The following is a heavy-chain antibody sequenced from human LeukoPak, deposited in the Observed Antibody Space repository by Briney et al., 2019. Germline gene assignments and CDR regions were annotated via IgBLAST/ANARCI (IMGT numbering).Heavy chain of an antibody. D-gene: IGHD2-15*01. CDR2: ISSGSDTI. V-gene: IGHV3-48*01. J-gene: IGHJ4*02. CDR3: AYSRM. CDR1: GFTFNSYT. Sequence: GGSLRLSCAASGFTFNSYTMNWVRQAPGQGLEWVSFISSGSDTIYYADSVKGRFTISRDNAKNSLSLQMNSLRVDDTAVYYCAYSRMGGQGTLVTVSS.